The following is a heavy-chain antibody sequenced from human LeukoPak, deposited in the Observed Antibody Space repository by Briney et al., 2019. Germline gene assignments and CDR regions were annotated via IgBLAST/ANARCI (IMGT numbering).Heavy chain of an antibody. V-gene: IGHV3-74*01. Sequence: GGSLRLSCAASGFTFISYGMQWVRQAPGKGLVWVSRISTDGSDISYADSVKGRFTISRDNAKNTLYLQMNSLRGEDTAVYYCARELPREVTLDYWGQGTLVTVSS. CDR2: ISTDGSDI. CDR1: GFTFISYG. CDR3: ARELPREVTLDY. J-gene: IGHJ4*01. D-gene: IGHD2-21*02.